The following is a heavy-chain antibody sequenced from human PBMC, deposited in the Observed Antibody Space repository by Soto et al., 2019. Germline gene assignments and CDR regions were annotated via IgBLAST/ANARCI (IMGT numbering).Heavy chain of an antibody. CDR3: EKKAKSGPGSQYLDN. J-gene: IGHJ4*02. V-gene: IGHV3-23*01. CDR2: FRTGGDDATT. Sequence: SGGSLRLSCAASGFTFSSYSMSWVRQAPGKGLEWVSGFRTGGDDATTYYADSVKGRFTISRDNSKNMLFLQMNSLRAEDTAIYYCEKKAKSGPGSQYLDNWGQGTLVTVYS. D-gene: IGHD3-10*01. CDR1: GFTFSSYS.